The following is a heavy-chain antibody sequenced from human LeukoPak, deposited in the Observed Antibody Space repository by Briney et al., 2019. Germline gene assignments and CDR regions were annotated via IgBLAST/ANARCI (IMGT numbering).Heavy chain of an antibody. D-gene: IGHD3-10*01. Sequence: PSETLSLTCTVSGGSISSGDYYWSWIRQPPGKGLEWIGYIYYSGSTYYNPSLKSRVTISVDTSKNQFSLKLSSVTAADTAVYYCAREMRGGSGSYLIDYWGQGTLVTVSS. CDR2: IYYSGST. CDR1: GGSISSGDYY. V-gene: IGHV4-30-4*01. J-gene: IGHJ4*02. CDR3: AREMRGGSGSYLIDY.